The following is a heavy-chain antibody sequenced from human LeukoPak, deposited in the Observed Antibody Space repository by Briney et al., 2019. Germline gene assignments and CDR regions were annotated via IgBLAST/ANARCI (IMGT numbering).Heavy chain of an antibody. Sequence: SVKVSCKASGGTFSNYAISWVRQAPGQGLEWMGGIIPIFGTANYAQKFQGRVTITADESTSTAYMELSSLRSEDTAVYYCARVKRRVGATTIQLDYWGQGTLVTVSS. CDR1: GGTFSNYA. D-gene: IGHD1-26*01. J-gene: IGHJ4*02. CDR3: ARVKRRVGATTIQLDY. CDR2: IIPIFGTA. V-gene: IGHV1-69*13.